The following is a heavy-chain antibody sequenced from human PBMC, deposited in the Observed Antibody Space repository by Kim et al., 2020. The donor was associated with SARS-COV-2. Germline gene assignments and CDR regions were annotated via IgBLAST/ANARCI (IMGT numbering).Heavy chain of an antibody. CDR3: AKDPHQVVTPNVFDY. Sequence: SVKGRFTISRDNSKNTLYLQMNSLRAEDTAVYYCAKDPHQVVTPNVFDYWGQGTLVTVSS. D-gene: IGHD2-15*01. V-gene: IGHV3-23*01. J-gene: IGHJ4*02.